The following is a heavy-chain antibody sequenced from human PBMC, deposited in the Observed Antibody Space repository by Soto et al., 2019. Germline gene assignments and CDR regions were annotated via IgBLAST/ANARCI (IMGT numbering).Heavy chain of an antibody. CDR3: ARGDTRCSSTSCYVGWFDP. V-gene: IGHV4-34*01. J-gene: IGHJ5*02. CDR1: GGSFSGYY. CDR2: INHSGST. D-gene: IGHD2-2*01. Sequence: SETLSLTCAVYGGSFSGYYWSWIRQPPGKGLEWIGEINHSGSTNYNPSLKSRVTISVDTSKNQFSLKLSSVTAADTAVYYCARGDTRCSSTSCYVGWFDPWGQGTLVTVSS.